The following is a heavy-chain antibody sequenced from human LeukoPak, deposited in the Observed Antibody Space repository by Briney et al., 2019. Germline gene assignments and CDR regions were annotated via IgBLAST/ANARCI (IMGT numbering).Heavy chain of an antibody. D-gene: IGHD5-24*01. V-gene: IGHV1-69*05. CDR2: IIPVFATA. J-gene: IGHJ3*02. Sequence: GALVKVSCKASGGTFGSYVISWVRQAPGQGLEWVGGIIPVFATAKYAQKLQGRVTMTTDTSTSTAYMELRSLRSDDTAVYYCARQITGDAFDIWGQGTMVTVSS. CDR1: GGTFGSYV. CDR3: ARQITGDAFDI.